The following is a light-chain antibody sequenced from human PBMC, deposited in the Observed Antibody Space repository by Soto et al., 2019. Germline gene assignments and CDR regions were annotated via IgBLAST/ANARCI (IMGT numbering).Light chain of an antibody. Sequence: DVQMSQSPSTLSGSVGDRVTITCRASQTISSWLAWYQQKPEKAPKLLIYKASTLKSGVPSRFSGSGSGTEFTLTISSLQPDDFATYYCQHSDSYSEAFGQGTKVDI. CDR3: QHSDSYSEA. CDR1: QTISSW. V-gene: IGKV1-5*03. CDR2: KAS. J-gene: IGKJ1*01.